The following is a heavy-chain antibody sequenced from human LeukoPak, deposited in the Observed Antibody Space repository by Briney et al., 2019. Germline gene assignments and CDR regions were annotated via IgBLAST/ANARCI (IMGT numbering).Heavy chain of an antibody. V-gene: IGHV3-23*01. CDR2: ISGSSGST. Sequence: GGSLRLSCAASRFTFSSYAMSSVGEAPGQGLEWVSAISGSSGSTSYADSLKGRFTISRDNSKNTLYLQMNSLRAEDKATYYFSKQPLRTYYYGSGSLAVWGQETLVSVSS. CDR3: SKQPLRTYYYGSGSLAV. D-gene: IGHD3-10*01. CDR1: RFTFSSYA. J-gene: IGHJ4*02.